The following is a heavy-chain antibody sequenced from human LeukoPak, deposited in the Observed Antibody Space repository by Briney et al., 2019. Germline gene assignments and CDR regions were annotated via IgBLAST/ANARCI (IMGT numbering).Heavy chain of an antibody. CDR2: INPNSGDT. D-gene: IGHD6-19*01. J-gene: IGHJ4*02. Sequence: ASVKVSCKASGYTFTGYYMHWVRQAPGQGLEWMGWINPNSGDTNYAQKFQGRVTMTRDTSISTAYMELSRLRSDDTAVYYCARDVAVAGTFFSYFDYWGQGTLVTVSS. CDR1: GYTFTGYY. V-gene: IGHV1-2*02. CDR3: ARDVAVAGTFFSYFDY.